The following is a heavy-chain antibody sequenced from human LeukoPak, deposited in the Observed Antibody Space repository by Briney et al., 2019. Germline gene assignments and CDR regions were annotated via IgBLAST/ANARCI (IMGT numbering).Heavy chain of an antibody. D-gene: IGHD3-22*01. J-gene: IGHJ5*02. Sequence: ASVKVSCKVSGYTLTELSMHWVRQAPGKGLEWMGGFDPEDGETIYAQKFQGRVTMTEDTSTDTAYMELSSLGSEDTAVYYCATAPGYYDSSGYLYNWFDPWGQGTLVTVSS. CDR1: GYTLTELS. V-gene: IGHV1-24*01. CDR2: FDPEDGET. CDR3: ATAPGYYDSSGYLYNWFDP.